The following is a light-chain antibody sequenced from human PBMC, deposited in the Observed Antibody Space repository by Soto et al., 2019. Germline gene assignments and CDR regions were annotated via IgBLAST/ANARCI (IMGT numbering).Light chain of an antibody. CDR3: SSYAGSSNLGV. CDR1: SSDVGGYNY. CDR2: EVS. Sequence: QSALTQPPSASGSPGQSVTISCTGTSSDVGGYNYVSWYQQHPGRAPKLMIYEVSKRPSGVPDRFSGSKSGNRASLTVSGLQPEDEADYYCSSYAGSSNLGVFGGGTKLTVL. J-gene: IGLJ2*01. V-gene: IGLV2-8*01.